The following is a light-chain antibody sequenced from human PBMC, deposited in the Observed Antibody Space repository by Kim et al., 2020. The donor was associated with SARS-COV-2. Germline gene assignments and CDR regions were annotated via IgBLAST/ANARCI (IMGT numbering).Light chain of an antibody. CDR1: PSLLHSNGYNY. CDR3: MQALQTPLT. CDR2: LGS. V-gene: IGKV2-28*01. Sequence: PASISCRSSPSLLHSNGYNYFDWYLQKPGQSPQLLIYLGSNRASGVPDRFSGSGSGTDFTLKISRVEAEDVGVYYCMQALQTPLTFGGGTKVDIK. J-gene: IGKJ4*01.